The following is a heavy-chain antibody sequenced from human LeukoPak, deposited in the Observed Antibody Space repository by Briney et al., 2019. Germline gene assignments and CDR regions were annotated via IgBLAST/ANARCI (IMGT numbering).Heavy chain of an antibody. D-gene: IGHD2-15*01. J-gene: IGHJ5*02. V-gene: IGHV4-4*02. CDR2: INHSGST. CDR3: ARRQQDIVVVVAATFTYWFDP. CDR1: GGSISSSNW. Sequence: PSGTLSLTCAVSGGSISSSNWWCWVRQPPGKGLEWIGEINHSGSTNYNPSLKSRVTISVDTSKNQFSLKLSSVTAADTAVYYCARRQQDIVVVVAATFTYWFDPWGQGTLVTVFS.